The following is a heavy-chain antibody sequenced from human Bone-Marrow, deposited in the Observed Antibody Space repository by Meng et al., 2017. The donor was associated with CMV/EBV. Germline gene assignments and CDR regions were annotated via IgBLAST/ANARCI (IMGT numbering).Heavy chain of an antibody. CDR2: INPNSGGT. V-gene: IGHV1-2*02. D-gene: IGHD3-3*01. Sequence: ASVKVSCKASGYTFTGYYMHWVRQAPGQGLEWMGWINPNSGGTNYAQKFQGRVTMTTDTSTSTAYMELRSLRSDDTAVYYCARKSIFAGDGMDVWGQGTTVTVSS. J-gene: IGHJ6*02. CDR1: GYTFTGYY. CDR3: ARKSIFAGDGMDV.